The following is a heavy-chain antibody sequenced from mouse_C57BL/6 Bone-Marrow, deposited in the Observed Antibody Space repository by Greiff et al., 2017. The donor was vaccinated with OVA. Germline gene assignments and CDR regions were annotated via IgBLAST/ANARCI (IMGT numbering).Heavy chain of an antibody. J-gene: IGHJ3*01. CDR3: ARGPNWDEDAY. CDR1: GYTFTSYG. D-gene: IGHD4-1*01. CDR2: IYPRSGNT. Sequence: QVQLQQSGAELARPGASVKLSCKASGYTFTSYGISWVKQRTGQGLEWIGEIYPRSGNTYYNEKFKGKATLTADKSSSTAYMELRSLTSEDSAVYFCARGPNWDEDAYWGQGTLVTVSA. V-gene: IGHV1-81*01.